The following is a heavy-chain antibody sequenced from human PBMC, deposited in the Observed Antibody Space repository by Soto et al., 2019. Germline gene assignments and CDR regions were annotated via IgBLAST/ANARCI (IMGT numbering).Heavy chain of an antibody. D-gene: IGHD2-15*01. Sequence: LILSCAPSGFIFSNYAMSWVRQARAKGLEWVTAISGSGADTYYPEPVNGRFTIARDKFKNTLYLQMNSLRAEDTAVYYCAKDTGRGGGSVCDYWGQGTLVTVSS. V-gene: IGHV3-23*01. CDR2: ISGSGADT. CDR3: AKDTGRGGGSVCDY. J-gene: IGHJ4*02. CDR1: GFIFSNYA.